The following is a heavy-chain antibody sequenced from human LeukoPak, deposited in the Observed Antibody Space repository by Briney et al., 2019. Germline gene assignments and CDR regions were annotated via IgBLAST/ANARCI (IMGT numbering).Heavy chain of an antibody. Sequence: SETLSLTCAVYGGSFSGYYWSWIRQPPGKGLEWIGEINHSGSTNYNPSLKSRVTISVDTSKNQFSLKLSSVTAADTAVYYCGRVEYLFCRGGSGQKGDWFDPGGQGTLVTVSS. J-gene: IGHJ5*02. CDR2: INHSGST. D-gene: IGHD2-15*01. V-gene: IGHV4-34*01. CDR1: GGSFSGYY. CDR3: GRVEYLFCRGGSGQKGDWFDP.